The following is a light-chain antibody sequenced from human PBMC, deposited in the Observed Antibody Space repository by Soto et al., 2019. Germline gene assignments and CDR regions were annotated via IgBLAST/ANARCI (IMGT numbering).Light chain of an antibody. CDR2: EAS. CDR3: QQYNNWPHT. V-gene: IGKV3D-20*02. J-gene: IGKJ2*01. CDR1: QSVSSTY. Sequence: EIVLTQSPATVSLSPGERATLSCRASQSVSSTYLTWYQQKPGQAPRLLIYEASRRATGIPDRFSGSGSGTDFSLTISRLEPEDFAVYYCQQYNNWPHTFGQGTKVDIK.